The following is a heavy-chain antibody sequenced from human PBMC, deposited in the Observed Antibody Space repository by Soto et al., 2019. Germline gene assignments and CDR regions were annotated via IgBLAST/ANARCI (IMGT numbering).Heavy chain of an antibody. D-gene: IGHD2-2*01. CDR2: IYPGDSDT. CDR1: GYSFTSYW. V-gene: IGHV5-51*01. CDR3: DRKIGYCCSASCYDLDY. Sequence: PGESLKISCKGSGYSFTSYWIGWVRQMPGKGLEWMGIIYPGDSDTRYSPSFQGQVTISADKSISTAYLQWSSLKASDTAMYYCDRKIGYCCSASCYDLDYWGQGTLVTVSS. J-gene: IGHJ4*02.